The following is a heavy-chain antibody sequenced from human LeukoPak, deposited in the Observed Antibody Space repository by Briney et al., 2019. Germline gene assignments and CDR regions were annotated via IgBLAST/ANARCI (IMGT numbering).Heavy chain of an antibody. Sequence: PGGSLRLSCAASGFTFSSYAMSWVRQAPGKGLEWVSAISGSGDNTHYSDSVKGRFTISRDNSKNTLYLQMNSLRAEDTAVYYCARRAGAYSHPYDYWGQGTLVTVSS. CDR3: ARRAGAYSHPYDY. D-gene: IGHD4/OR15-4a*01. V-gene: IGHV3-23*01. CDR1: GFTFSSYA. J-gene: IGHJ4*02. CDR2: ISGSGDNT.